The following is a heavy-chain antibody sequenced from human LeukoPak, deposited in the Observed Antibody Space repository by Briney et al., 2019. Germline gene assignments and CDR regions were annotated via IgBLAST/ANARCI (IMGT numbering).Heavy chain of an antibody. Sequence: PGRSLRLSCAASGFTFDDYGMSWVRQAPGKGLEWVSGINWNGGSTGYADSVKGRFTISRDNAKNSLYLQMNSLRAEDTALYYCARKNSSWYGFDYWGQGTLVTVSS. V-gene: IGHV3-20*04. CDR2: INWNGGST. D-gene: IGHD6-13*01. CDR3: ARKNSSWYGFDY. J-gene: IGHJ4*02. CDR1: GFTFDDYG.